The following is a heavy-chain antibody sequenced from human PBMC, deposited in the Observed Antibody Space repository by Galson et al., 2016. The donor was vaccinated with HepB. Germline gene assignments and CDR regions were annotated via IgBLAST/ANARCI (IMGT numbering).Heavy chain of an antibody. CDR3: ARGPYSSSPLDI. CDR2: ISAHNGNT. Sequence: SVKVSCKASGYTFTYYGISWVRQAPGQGLEWMGWISAHNGNTNYGQNFQDRLTLTRDTSTNTAYMDLRSPRSDDTAMYFCARGPYSSSPLDIWGQGTLVTVSS. D-gene: IGHD2-2*01. V-gene: IGHV1-18*01. J-gene: IGHJ3*02. CDR1: GYTFTYYG.